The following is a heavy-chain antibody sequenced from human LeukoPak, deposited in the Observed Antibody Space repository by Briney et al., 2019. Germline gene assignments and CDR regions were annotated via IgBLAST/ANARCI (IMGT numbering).Heavy chain of an antibody. CDR3: VRTPPNWGFDY. CDR1: GYTFTTHD. J-gene: IGHJ4*02. CDR2: MSPNSGDT. Sequence: ASVKVSCKASGYTFTTHDINWVRQATGQGLEWLGWMSPNSGDTGYAQKFQGRVTMASDSSISTAYMELSSLRSEDTAIYYCVRTPPNWGFDYWGQGTLVTVSS. D-gene: IGHD7-27*01. V-gene: IGHV1-8*02.